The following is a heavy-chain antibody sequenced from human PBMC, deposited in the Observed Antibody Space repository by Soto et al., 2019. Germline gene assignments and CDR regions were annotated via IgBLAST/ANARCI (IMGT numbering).Heavy chain of an antibody. CDR1: GFTFDDYA. V-gene: IGHV3-43*02. D-gene: IGHD4-17*01. CDR2: ISGDGGST. J-gene: IGHJ6*02. CDR3: TKNSECSGDSYSYDDGKDV. Sequence: GGSLRLSCAASGFTFDDYAMHWVRQAPGKGLEWVSLISGDGGSTYYADSVKGRFTISRDNTKTSLYLQMNSLRNEYTALYYNTKNSECSGDSYSYDDGKDVWGQGTMVTVSS.